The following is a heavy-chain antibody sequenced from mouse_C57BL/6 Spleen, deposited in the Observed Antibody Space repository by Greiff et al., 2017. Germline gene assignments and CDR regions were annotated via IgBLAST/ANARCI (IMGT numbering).Heavy chain of an antibody. D-gene: IGHD2-12*01. CDR1: GYTFTDYY. V-gene: IGHV1-76*01. CDR3: ARWDSDYSAALGY. CDR2: IYPGSGNT. J-gene: IGHJ3*02. Sequence: VQLQQSGAELVRPGASVKLSCKASGYTFTDYYINWVKQRPGQGLEWIARIYPGSGNTYYNEKFKGKATLTAEKSSSTAYMQLSSLTSEDSAVYFGARWDSDYSAALGYWGQGTLVTVSA.